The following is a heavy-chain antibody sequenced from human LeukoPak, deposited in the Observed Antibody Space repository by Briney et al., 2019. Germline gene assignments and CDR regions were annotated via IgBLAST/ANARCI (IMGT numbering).Heavy chain of an antibody. J-gene: IGHJ4*02. Sequence: PSETLSLTCAVYGGSFSGYYWSWIRQPPGKGLEWIGYIYYSGSTNYNPSLKSRVTISVDTSKDQFSLKLSSVTAADTAVYYCARVVAVAGPVIDYWGQGTLVTVSS. CDR1: GGSFSGYY. CDR2: IYYSGST. CDR3: ARVVAVAGPVIDY. V-gene: IGHV4-59*08. D-gene: IGHD6-19*01.